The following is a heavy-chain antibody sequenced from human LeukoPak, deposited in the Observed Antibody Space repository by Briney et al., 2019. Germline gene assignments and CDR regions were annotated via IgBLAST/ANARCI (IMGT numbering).Heavy chain of an antibody. CDR1: GFTFSSYW. Sequence: VWLGGSLRLSCAASGFTFSSYWMHWVRQAPGKGLVWVSRINSDGSSTTYADSVKGRFTISRDNAKNSLYLQMSSLRVEDTAVYYCTRDPRHFDSCGQGTLVTVSS. CDR2: INSDGSST. V-gene: IGHV3-74*01. CDR3: TRDPRHFDS. D-gene: IGHD6-6*01. J-gene: IGHJ5*01.